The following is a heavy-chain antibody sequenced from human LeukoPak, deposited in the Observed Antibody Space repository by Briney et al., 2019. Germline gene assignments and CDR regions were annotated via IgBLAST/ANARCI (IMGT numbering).Heavy chain of an antibody. Sequence: GRSLRLSCAASRSTFSSYGMHWVRQAPGKGLEWVAVISYDGSNKYYADSVKGRFTVSRDNSKNTLYLQMNSLRAEDTAVYYCAKEGRDGFNYDYWGQGTLVTVSS. D-gene: IGHD5-24*01. J-gene: IGHJ4*02. V-gene: IGHV3-30*18. CDR3: AKEGRDGFNYDY. CDR1: RSTFSSYG. CDR2: ISYDGSNK.